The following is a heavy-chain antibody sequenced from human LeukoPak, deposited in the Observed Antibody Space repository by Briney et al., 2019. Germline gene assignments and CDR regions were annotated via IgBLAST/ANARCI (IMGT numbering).Heavy chain of an antibody. D-gene: IGHD6-19*01. CDR1: GFTFSSYP. CDR2: ISSSSTYI. Sequence: GGSLRLSCAASGFTFSSYPMNWVRQAPGKGLEWVSSISSSSTYIHYAASVKSRFTVSRDNAKNSLYLQLTSLRAEDTAVYYCARERIAVSGTAVDYWGQGTLVTGSS. J-gene: IGHJ4*02. CDR3: ARERIAVSGTAVDY. V-gene: IGHV3-21*01.